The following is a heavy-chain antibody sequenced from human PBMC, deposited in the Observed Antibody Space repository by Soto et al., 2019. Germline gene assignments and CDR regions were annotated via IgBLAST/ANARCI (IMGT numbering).Heavy chain of an antibody. V-gene: IGHV3-53*01. Sequence: GGSLRLSCAASGFTVSSNYMSWVRQAPGKGLEWVSVIYSGGSTYYADSVKGRFTISRDNSKNTLYLQMNSLRAEDTAVYYCAREGSSYSSGFDCWGQGTRVTVS. D-gene: IGHD6-19*01. J-gene: IGHJ4*02. CDR1: GFTVSSNY. CDR3: AREGSSYSSGFDC. CDR2: IYSGGST.